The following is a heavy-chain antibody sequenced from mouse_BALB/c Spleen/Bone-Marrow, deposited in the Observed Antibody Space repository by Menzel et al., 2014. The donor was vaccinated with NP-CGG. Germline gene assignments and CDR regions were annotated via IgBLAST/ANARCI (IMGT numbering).Heavy chain of an antibody. CDR3: ARAGYDGYPWYFDV. V-gene: IGHV5-15*02. Sequence: VQLKESGGGLVQPGGSRKLSCAASGFTFSDYGMAWVRRAPGKGPEWVAFISNLAYSIYYADTVTGRFTISRENAKNTLYLEISSLRSEDSAMYYCARAGYDGYPWYFDVWGAGTTVTVSS. CDR1: GFTFSDYG. CDR2: ISNLAYSI. J-gene: IGHJ1*01. D-gene: IGHD2-3*01.